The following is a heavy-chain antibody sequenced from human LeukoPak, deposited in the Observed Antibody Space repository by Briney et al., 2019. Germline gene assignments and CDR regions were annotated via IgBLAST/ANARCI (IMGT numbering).Heavy chain of an antibody. CDR2: IKSDGSAT. V-gene: IGHV3-74*01. Sequence: GGSLRLSCAASGFTFSSYWMHWGRQAPGKGLVWVSSIKSDGSATSHADSVKGRFTISRDNAKNTLYLQMNSLRAEDMAVYYCARGDGYGMDYWGQGTRVTASS. J-gene: IGHJ4*02. D-gene: IGHD5-24*01. CDR1: GFTFSSYW. CDR3: ARGDGYGMDY.